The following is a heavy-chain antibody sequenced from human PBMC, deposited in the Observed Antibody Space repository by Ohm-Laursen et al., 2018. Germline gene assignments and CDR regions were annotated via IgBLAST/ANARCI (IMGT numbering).Heavy chain of an antibody. D-gene: IGHD5-12*01. Sequence: SLRLSCAASGFTFNTCTMNWVRQAPGKGLEWVSYINSRSSTMNYADSVKGRFAVSRDNARFSLYLQMNSLRAEDTAVYYCARDVAHGGYGFGMDVWGQGTTVTVSS. J-gene: IGHJ6*02. V-gene: IGHV3-48*01. CDR2: INSRSSTM. CDR1: GFTFNTCT. CDR3: ARDVAHGGYGFGMDV.